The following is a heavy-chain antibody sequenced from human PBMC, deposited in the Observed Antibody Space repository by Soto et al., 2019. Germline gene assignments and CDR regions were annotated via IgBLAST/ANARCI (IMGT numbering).Heavy chain of an antibody. CDR2: IIPIFGTA. Sequence: ASVKVSCKASGGTSSRYAIRSVRHAPGQGLEWMGGIIPIFGTATYAQKFQGRVTITADESTSTAYMELRRLTSEDKAVYYCARDYYGSGSHMDYYYGMDVWRQGTTVTVSS. D-gene: IGHD3-10*01. CDR3: ARDYYGSGSHMDYYYGMDV. V-gene: IGHV1-69*13. CDR1: GGTSSRYA. J-gene: IGHJ6*02.